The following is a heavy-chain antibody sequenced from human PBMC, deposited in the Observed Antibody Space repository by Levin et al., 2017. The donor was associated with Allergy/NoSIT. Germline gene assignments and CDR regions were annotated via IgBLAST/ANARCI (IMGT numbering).Heavy chain of an antibody. CDR1: GFTFSSYA. V-gene: IGHV3-30*04. J-gene: IGHJ5*02. CDR3: ARAGVPRSWFDP. Sequence: GESLKISCAASGFTFSSYAMHWVRQAPGKGLEWVAVISYDGSNKYYADSVKGRFTISRDNSKNTLYLQMNSLRAEDTAVYYCARAGVPRSWFDPWGQGTLVTVSS. CDR2: ISYDGSNK. D-gene: IGHD3-3*01.